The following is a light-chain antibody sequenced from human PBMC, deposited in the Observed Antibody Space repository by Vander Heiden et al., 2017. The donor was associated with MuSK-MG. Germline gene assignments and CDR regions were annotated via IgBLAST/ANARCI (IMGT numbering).Light chain of an antibody. Sequence: TQMTQSPSSLSASVGDRVTITCQASQDITYYLNWYQQKPGKAPKLLIYDASNLETGVPSRFSGSASGTDFTFTISSLHPEDVATYYCQQDDNLPHTFGGGTKVEIK. J-gene: IGKJ4*01. CDR2: DAS. CDR3: QQDDNLPHT. V-gene: IGKV1-33*01. CDR1: QDITYY.